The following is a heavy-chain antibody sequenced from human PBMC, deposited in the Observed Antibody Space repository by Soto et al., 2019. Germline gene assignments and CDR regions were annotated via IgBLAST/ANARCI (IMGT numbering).Heavy chain of an antibody. CDR2: FDPEDGER. Sequence: QVHLVQSGAEVRKPGASVKVSCEVSGKTLTELSIHWVRQAPGKGLEWVGGFDPEDGERIYAQSFQDRVSMAEDTSTSTAYLELSSLRTEDTAVYYCTSSLSAWYGLYYFHYWGQGTLVTVSS. D-gene: IGHD6-13*01. CDR3: TSSLSAWYGLYYFHY. CDR1: GKTLTELS. V-gene: IGHV1-24*01. J-gene: IGHJ4*02.